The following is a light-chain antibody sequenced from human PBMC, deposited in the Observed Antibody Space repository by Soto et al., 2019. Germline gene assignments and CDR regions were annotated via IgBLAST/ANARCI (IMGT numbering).Light chain of an antibody. V-gene: IGLV2-14*01. Sequence: QSALTQPASVSGSPGQSITISCTGTSRDVGGYNSVSWYQQHPGKAPKLMIYEVTNRHSGVSNRFSGSKSGNTASLTISGLQAEDEADYYCSSYTSGSALYVFGTGTKLTVL. J-gene: IGLJ1*01. CDR1: SRDVGGYNS. CDR3: SSYTSGSALYV. CDR2: EVT.